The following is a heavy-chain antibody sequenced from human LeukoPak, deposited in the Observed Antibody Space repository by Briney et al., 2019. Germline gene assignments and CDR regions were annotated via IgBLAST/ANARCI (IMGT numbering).Heavy chain of an antibody. CDR1: GGSISSYY. D-gene: IGHD3-22*01. V-gene: IGHV4-59*01. CDR3: ARVRSYYDSSGPFDC. Sequence: SETLSLTCTVSGGSISSYYWSWIRQPPGKGLEWIGYIYYSGSTNYNPSLKSRVTISVDTSKNQFSLKLSSVTAADTAVYNCARVRSYYDSSGPFDCWGQGTLVTVSS. J-gene: IGHJ4*02. CDR2: IYYSGST.